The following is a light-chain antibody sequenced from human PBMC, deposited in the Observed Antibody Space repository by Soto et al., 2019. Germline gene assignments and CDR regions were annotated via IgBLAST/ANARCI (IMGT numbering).Light chain of an antibody. CDR2: AAS. V-gene: IGKV1-12*01. Sequence: DIQMTQSPSSVSASVGDRVTISCRASQAISNWLAWYQQKPGEAPKFLIYAASNWQSGVPSKFSVSGSGTDFTLTISSLQPEDFAVYYCQQARRFPITFGQGTRLEIK. CDR3: QQARRFPIT. J-gene: IGKJ5*01. CDR1: QAISNW.